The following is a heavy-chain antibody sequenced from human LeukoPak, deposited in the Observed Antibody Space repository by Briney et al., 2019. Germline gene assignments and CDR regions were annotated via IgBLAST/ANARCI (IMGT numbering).Heavy chain of an antibody. Sequence: ASVKVSCKASGYTFTSYGISWVRQAPGQGIEWMGWTSAYNGNTNFAQKLQGRVTMTTDTSTSTAYMDLRSLRSDDTAVYYCARDQAATNTQVRFCLDWGQGTLVTVSS. CDR3: ARDQAATNTQVRFCLD. D-gene: IGHD3-9*01. J-gene: IGHJ4*02. CDR1: GYTFTSYG. CDR2: TSAYNGNT. V-gene: IGHV1-18*01.